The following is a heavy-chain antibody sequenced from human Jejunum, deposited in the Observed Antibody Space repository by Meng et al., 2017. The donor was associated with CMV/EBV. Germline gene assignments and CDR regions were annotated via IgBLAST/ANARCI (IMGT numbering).Heavy chain of an antibody. CDR1: GASISSYY. V-gene: IGHV4-59*01. J-gene: IGHJ4*02. CDR3: ARRWEGNTWFDY. CDR2: VSYIGRT. D-gene: IGHD1-26*01. Sequence: CIVSGASISSYYWSWIRQPPGKALEWIGYVSYIGRTSYHPSLNSRFTISVDTPKNQFSLKVTSVTAADTAVYFCARRWEGNTWFDYWGQGMLVTVSS.